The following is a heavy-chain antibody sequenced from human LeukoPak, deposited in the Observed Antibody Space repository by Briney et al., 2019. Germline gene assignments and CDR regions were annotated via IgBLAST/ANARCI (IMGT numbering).Heavy chain of an antibody. V-gene: IGHV1-69*13. J-gene: IGHJ4*02. CDR3: ARMWQQLVRGVGGSDY. Sequence: SVKVSCKASGGTFSSYAISWVRQAPGQGLEWMGGIIPIFGTANYAQKFQGRVTITADESTSTAYMELSSLRSEDTAAYYCARMWQQLVRGVGGSDYWGQGTLVTVSS. CDR1: GGTFSSYA. CDR2: IIPIFGTA. D-gene: IGHD6-13*01.